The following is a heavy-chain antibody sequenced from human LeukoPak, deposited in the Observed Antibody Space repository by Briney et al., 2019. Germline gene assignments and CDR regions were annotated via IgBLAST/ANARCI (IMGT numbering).Heavy chain of an antibody. Sequence: TSETLSLTCTVSGYSISSGYYWGWIRQPPGKGLEWIGSIYHSGSTYYNPSLKSRVTISVDTSKNQFSLKLSSVTAADTAVYYCATSSRTYGSGSYSRFDYWGQGTLVTVSS. CDR1: GYSISSGYY. V-gene: IGHV4-38-2*02. D-gene: IGHD3-10*01. CDR2: IYHSGST. J-gene: IGHJ4*02. CDR3: ATSSRTYGSGSYSRFDY.